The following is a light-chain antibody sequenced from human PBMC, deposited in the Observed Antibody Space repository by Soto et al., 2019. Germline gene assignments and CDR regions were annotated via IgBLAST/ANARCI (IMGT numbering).Light chain of an antibody. CDR1: SGSVSTNNY. CDR2: STY. CDR3: VLYMGSGIWV. V-gene: IGLV8-61*01. Sequence: QAVVTREPSFSVSPGATVTLTCGLSSGSVSTNNYPSWYQQTPGQAPRTLIYSTYTRSSGVPDRFSASILGNKAALTITGAQADDESDYYCVLYMGSGIWVFGGGTQLTVL. J-gene: IGLJ3*02.